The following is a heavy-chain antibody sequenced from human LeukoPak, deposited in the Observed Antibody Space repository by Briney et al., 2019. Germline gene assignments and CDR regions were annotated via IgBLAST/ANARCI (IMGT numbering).Heavy chain of an antibody. CDR3: ARGGFGVVPPFDY. J-gene: IGHJ4*02. CDR1: GGSISSYY. V-gene: IGHV4-59*01. CDR2: IYYSGST. D-gene: IGHD3-3*01. Sequence: PSETLSLTCTVSGGSISSYYWSWIRQPPGKGLGWIGYIYYSGSTNYNPSLKSRVTISVDTSKNQFSLKLSSVTAADTAVYYCARGGFGVVPPFDYWGQGTLVTVSS.